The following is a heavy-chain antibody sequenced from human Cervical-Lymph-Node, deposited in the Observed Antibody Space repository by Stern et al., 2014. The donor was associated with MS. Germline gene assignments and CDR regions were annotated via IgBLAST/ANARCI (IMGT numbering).Heavy chain of an antibody. V-gene: IGHV1-18*01. CDR1: GYPFSNYG. CDR3: ARRSGSYSFDY. CDR2: ISAYNGRT. D-gene: IGHD1-26*01. J-gene: IGHJ4*02. Sequence: QVQLLQPGAEVKKPGASVRVSCKPTGYPFSNYGISWVRQAPGQGLEWMGWISAYNGRTTYAKKLQGRLNMTRDTSTSTVYMDLRSLTSDDTAVYYCARRSGSYSFDYWGQGTLVTVSS.